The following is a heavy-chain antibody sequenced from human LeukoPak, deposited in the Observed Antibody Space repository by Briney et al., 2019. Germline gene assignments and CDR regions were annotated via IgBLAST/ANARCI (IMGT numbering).Heavy chain of an antibody. Sequence: ASVKVSCKASGYTFTSYDINWVRQATGQGLEWMGWMNPNSGNTGYAQKFQGRVTMTRNTSISTAYMELSSLRSEDTAVYYCARLLSGIAAAGAQAYYYYYMDVWGKGTTVTISS. V-gene: IGHV1-8*01. CDR3: ARLLSGIAAAGAQAYYYYYMDV. D-gene: IGHD6-13*01. CDR2: MNPNSGNT. CDR1: GYTFTSYD. J-gene: IGHJ6*03.